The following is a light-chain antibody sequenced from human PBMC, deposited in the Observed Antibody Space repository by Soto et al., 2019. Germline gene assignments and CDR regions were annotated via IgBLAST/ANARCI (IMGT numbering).Light chain of an antibody. Sequence: EIVLTQSPGTLSLSPGERATLSCRASQSVSSSYLAWYQQKPGQAPRLLIYGASSRATGIPDRFSGSGSGTDLTLTISSLEPEDFAVYYCQQRSNWPPFTFGQGTRLEIK. CDR3: QQRSNWPPFT. J-gene: IGKJ5*01. CDR1: QSVSSSY. CDR2: GAS. V-gene: IGKV3D-20*02.